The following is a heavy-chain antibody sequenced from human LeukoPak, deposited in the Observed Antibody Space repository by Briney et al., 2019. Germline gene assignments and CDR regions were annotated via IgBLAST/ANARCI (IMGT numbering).Heavy chain of an antibody. J-gene: IGHJ4*02. V-gene: IGHV3-7*04. CDR1: GLIFRNNW. Sequence: GGSLRLSCAAAGLIFRNNWMTWVRQAPGKGLEWVANMKHVSSEKYSVDSVNGRFTISRDNAKMILYLQMNRLRAEDTAVYFCARGRSMDFWGQGTLVTVSS. CDR2: MKHVSSEK. D-gene: IGHD2-2*01. CDR3: ARGRSMDF.